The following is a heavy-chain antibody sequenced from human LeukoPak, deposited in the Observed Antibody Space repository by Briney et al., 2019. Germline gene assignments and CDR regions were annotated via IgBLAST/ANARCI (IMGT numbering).Heavy chain of an antibody. Sequence: PSETLSLTCTVSGGSISSYYWSWIRQPPGKGLEWIGYIYYSGSTNYNPSLKSRVTISVDTSKNQFSLKLSSVTAADTAVYYCARDGSSTDAFDIWGQGTMVTVSS. D-gene: IGHD6-6*01. V-gene: IGHV4-59*01. J-gene: IGHJ3*02. CDR3: ARDGSSTDAFDI. CDR1: GGSISSYY. CDR2: IYYSGST.